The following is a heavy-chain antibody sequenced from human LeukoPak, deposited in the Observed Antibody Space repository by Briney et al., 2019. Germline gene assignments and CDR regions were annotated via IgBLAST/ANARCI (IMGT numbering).Heavy chain of an antibody. Sequence: GSLRLSCVVYGLTFGDHYVSWIRQPPGKGLEWIGYIYYSGSTNYNPSLKSRVTISVDTSKNQFSLKLSSVTAADTAVYYCARDSDSSGYYLDYWGQGTLVTVSS. CDR3: ARDSDSSGYYLDY. J-gene: IGHJ4*02. CDR1: GLTFGDHY. V-gene: IGHV4-59*11. CDR2: IYYSGST. D-gene: IGHD3-22*01.